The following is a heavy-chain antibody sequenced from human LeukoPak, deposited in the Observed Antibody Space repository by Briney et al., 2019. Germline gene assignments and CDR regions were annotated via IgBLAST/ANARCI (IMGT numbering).Heavy chain of an antibody. D-gene: IGHD3-22*01. V-gene: IGHV4-59*08. Sequence: SETLSLTCTVSGGSISSYYWSWIRQPPGKGLEWIGYIYYSGSTNYNPSLKSRVTISVDTSKNQFSLKLSSVTAADTAVYYCARHSYYYDSRGYYYEWAFDIWGQGTMVTVSS. CDR3: ARHSYYYDSRGYYYEWAFDI. CDR1: GGSISSYY. CDR2: IYYSGST. J-gene: IGHJ3*02.